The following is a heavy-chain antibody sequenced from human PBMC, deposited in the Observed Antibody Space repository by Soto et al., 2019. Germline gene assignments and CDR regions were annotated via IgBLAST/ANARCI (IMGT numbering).Heavy chain of an antibody. V-gene: IGHV1-69*13. D-gene: IGHD3-22*01. J-gene: IGHJ6*02. CDR1: GGTFSSYA. CDR2: IIPIFGTA. CDR3: ARERILVRPKNYYYYGMDV. Sequence: SVKVSCKASGGTFSSYAISWVRQAPGQGLEWMGGIIPIFGTANYAQKFQGRVTITADESTSTAYMELSSLRSEDTAVYYCARERILVRPKNYYYYGMDVWGQGTTVTVSS.